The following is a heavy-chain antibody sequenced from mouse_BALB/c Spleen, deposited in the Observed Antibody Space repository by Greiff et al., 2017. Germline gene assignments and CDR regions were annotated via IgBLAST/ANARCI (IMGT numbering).Heavy chain of an antibody. CDR1: GFTFSSFG. Sequence: EVQVEESGGGLVQPGGSRKLSCAASGFTFSSFGMHWVRQAPEKGLEWVAYISSGSSTIYYADTVKGRFTISRDNPKNTLFLQMTSLRSEDTAMYYCARDYYDYNYYAMDYWGQGTSVTVSS. CDR2: ISSGSSTI. V-gene: IGHV5-17*02. J-gene: IGHJ4*01. CDR3: ARDYYDYNYYAMDY. D-gene: IGHD2-4*01.